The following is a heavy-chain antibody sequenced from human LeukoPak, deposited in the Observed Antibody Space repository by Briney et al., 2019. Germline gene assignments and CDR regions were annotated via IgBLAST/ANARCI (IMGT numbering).Heavy chain of an antibody. CDR3: TRISKSSWFDP. V-gene: IGHV3-48*03. Sequence: GGSLRLSCAASGFTFSSYAMSWVRQAPGKGLEWVSYISSSGSTIYYADSVKGRFTISRDNAKNSLYLRMNSLRAEDTAAYYCTRISKSSWFDPWGQGILVTVSS. CDR1: GFTFSSYA. J-gene: IGHJ5*02. CDR2: ISSSGSTI. D-gene: IGHD2-2*01.